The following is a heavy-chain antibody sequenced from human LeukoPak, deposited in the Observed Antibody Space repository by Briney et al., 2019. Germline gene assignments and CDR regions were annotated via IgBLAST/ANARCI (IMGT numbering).Heavy chain of an antibody. CDR3: ARDQGVWGGDCYSTFDY. Sequence: SVKVSCKASGGTFSSYAISWVRQAPGQGLEWMGGIIPIFGTANYAQKFQGRVTITADESTSTAYMELSSLRSEDTAVYYCARDQGVWGGDCYSTFDYWGQGTLVTVSS. D-gene: IGHD2-21*02. J-gene: IGHJ4*02. CDR2: IIPIFGTA. V-gene: IGHV1-69*01. CDR1: GGTFSSYA.